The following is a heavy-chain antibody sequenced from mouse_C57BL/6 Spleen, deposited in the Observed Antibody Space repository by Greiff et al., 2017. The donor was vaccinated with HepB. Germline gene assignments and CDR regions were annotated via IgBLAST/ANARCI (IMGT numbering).Heavy chain of an antibody. CDR2: ISDGGSYT. D-gene: IGHD1-1*01. J-gene: IGHJ2*01. Sequence: EVKVVESGGGLVKPGGSLKLSCAASGFTFSSYAMSWVRQTPEKRLEWVATISDGGSYTYYPDNVKGRFTISRDNAKNNLYLQMSHLKSEDTAMYYCAREGDYYGSEYYFDYWGQGTTLTVSS. CDR1: GFTFSSYA. CDR3: AREGDYYGSEYYFDY. V-gene: IGHV5-4*01.